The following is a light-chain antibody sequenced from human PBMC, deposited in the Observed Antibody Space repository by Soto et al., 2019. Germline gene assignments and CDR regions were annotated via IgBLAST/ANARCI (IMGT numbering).Light chain of an antibody. V-gene: IGKV3-15*01. CDR2: GAS. CDR3: QQYNNWPNT. CDR1: QSVSSN. Sequence: EIVLTQFPATLSVSPGERATLSCGASQSVSSNLAWYQQKPGQAPRLLIYGASTRATGIPARFSGSGSGTEFTLTISSLQSEDFAVYYCQQYNNWPNTFGQGTKV. J-gene: IGKJ1*01.